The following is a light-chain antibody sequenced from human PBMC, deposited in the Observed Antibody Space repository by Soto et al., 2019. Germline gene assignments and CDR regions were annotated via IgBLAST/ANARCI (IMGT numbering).Light chain of an antibody. J-gene: IGLJ3*02. V-gene: IGLV6-57*03. CDR3: QSYDSSIRV. CDR2: EDN. CDR1: SGSIASNY. Sequence: NFMLTQPHSVSESPGKTVTISCTRSSGSIASNYVQWYQQRPGSAPTTVIYEDNQRPSGVPDRFSGSIDSSSNSASLTISGLKTGDEADYYCQSYDSSIRVFGGGTKLTVL.